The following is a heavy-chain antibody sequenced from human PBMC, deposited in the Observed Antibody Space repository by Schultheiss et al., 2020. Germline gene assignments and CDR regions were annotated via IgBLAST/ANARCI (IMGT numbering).Heavy chain of an antibody. CDR1: GGSISSGGYY. V-gene: IGHV4-31*03. J-gene: IGHJ6*03. D-gene: IGHD6-19*01. Sequence: SETLSLTCTVSGGSISSGGYYWSWIRQHPGKGLEWIGYIYYSGSTYYNPSLKSRVTISVDTSKNQFSLQLNSVTPEDTAVYYCAREFSSGWYLGGLYYYYYMDVWGKGTTVTVSS. CDR2: IYYSGST. CDR3: AREFSSGWYLGGLYYYYYMDV.